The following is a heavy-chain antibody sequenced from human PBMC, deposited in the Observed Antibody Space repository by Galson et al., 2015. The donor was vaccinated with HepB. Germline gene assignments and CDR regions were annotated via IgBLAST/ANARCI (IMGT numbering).Heavy chain of an antibody. J-gene: IGHJ6*02. Sequence: SLRLSCAVSGFTVSSNYMTWVRQAPGKGLEWVALIYSGGDTYYADSVKGRLTISRDNSKNRLYLQMNSLRAEDTAVYFCAATRIAYCSGGRCYPDYYGMDVWGQGTTVTVSS. D-gene: IGHD2-15*01. CDR2: IYSGGDT. CDR3: AATRIAYCSGGRCYPDYYGMDV. V-gene: IGHV3-53*01. CDR1: GFTVSSNY.